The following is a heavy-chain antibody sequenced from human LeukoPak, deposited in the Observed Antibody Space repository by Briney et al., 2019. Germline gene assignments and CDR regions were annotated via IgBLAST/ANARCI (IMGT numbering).Heavy chain of an antibody. V-gene: IGHV3-30*19. Sequence: GGSLRLSCAASGFTFSSYGMHWVRQAPGKGLEWVAVIWYDGSNKYYADSVKGRFTISRDNSKNTLYLQMNSLRAEDTAVYYCARDRHIVVVTASSVWWFDPWGQGTLVTVSS. CDR3: ARDRHIVVVTASSVWWFDP. J-gene: IGHJ5*02. CDR2: IWYDGSNK. CDR1: GFTFSSYG. D-gene: IGHD2-21*02.